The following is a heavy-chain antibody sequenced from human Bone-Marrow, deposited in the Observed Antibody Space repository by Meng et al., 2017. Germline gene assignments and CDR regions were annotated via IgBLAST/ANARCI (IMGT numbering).Heavy chain of an antibody. CDR3: AKGHRGTMVRGAIIFFDY. V-gene: IGHV3-23*01. D-gene: IGHD3-10*01. CDR2: ISGSGGST. J-gene: IGHJ4*02. CDR1: GFTFSSYA. Sequence: GGSLRLSCAASGFTFSSYAMSWVRQAPGKGLEWVSAISGSGGSTYYADSVKGRFTISRDNSKNTLYLQMNSLRAEDTAVYYCAKGHRGTMVRGAIIFFDYWGQGTLVTVSS.